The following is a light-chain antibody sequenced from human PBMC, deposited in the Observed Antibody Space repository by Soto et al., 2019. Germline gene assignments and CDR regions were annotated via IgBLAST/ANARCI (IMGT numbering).Light chain of an antibody. Sequence: QAVVTQEPSFSVSPGGTVILTCGLTSGSVSTSYYPSWYQQSPGLAPRTLIYNTTTHSSGVPDRFSGSILVNKAALTITGAQSGDESDYLCALYVGSGTVVFGGGTKLTVL. V-gene: IGLV8-61*01. CDR2: NTT. CDR3: ALYVGSGTVV. CDR1: SGSVSTSYY. J-gene: IGLJ3*02.